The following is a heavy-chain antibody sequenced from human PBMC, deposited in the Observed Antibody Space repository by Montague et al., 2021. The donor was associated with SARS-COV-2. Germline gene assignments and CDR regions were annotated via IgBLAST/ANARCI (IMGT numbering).Heavy chain of an antibody. D-gene: IGHD1-1*01. CDR2: VHYSGRP. J-gene: IGHJ4*02. V-gene: IGHV4-39*01. CDR3: TRHVHMTWPEPSPGFDY. CDR1: GDSISSSSYN. Sequence: SETLSLTCTVSGDSISSSSYNWGWIRQPPGKGLEWIGCVHYSGRPYYNPSLKSRVTIYVDTSKSQLSLKLSSVTAADTAVYYCTRHVHMTWPEPSPGFDYWGQGTRVTVSS.